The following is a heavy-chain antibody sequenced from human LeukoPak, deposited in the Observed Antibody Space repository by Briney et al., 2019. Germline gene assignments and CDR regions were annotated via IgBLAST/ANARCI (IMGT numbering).Heavy chain of an antibody. V-gene: IGHV4-39*07. CDR3: ARVHESGGPQDYDILTGYYKAGGGAFDI. CDR2: IYYSGST. CDR1: GGSISSSSYY. D-gene: IGHD3-9*01. Sequence: SETLSLTCTVSGGSISSSSYYWGWIRQPPGKGLEWIGSIYYSGSTYYNPSLKSRVTISVDTSKNQFSLKLSSVTAADTAVYYCARVHESGGPQDYDILTGYYKAGGGAFDIWGQGTMVTVSS. J-gene: IGHJ3*02.